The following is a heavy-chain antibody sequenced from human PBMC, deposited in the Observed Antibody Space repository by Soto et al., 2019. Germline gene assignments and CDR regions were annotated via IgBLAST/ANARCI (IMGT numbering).Heavy chain of an antibody. V-gene: IGHV4-34*02. Sequence: QVQLQQWGAGLLRPSETLSLTCAFYDGSFDDFYWSWVRQSPGKGLEWVGEISHDGGTNYSPSLASRVSISVDTSKNQFSLHLRSVTAADTGLYYCARGQLVWYGDLTPYHRDMDVWGQGTTVTVSS. D-gene: IGHD3-10*01. J-gene: IGHJ6*02. CDR3: ARGQLVWYGDLTPYHRDMDV. CDR1: DGSFDDFY. CDR2: ISHDGGT.